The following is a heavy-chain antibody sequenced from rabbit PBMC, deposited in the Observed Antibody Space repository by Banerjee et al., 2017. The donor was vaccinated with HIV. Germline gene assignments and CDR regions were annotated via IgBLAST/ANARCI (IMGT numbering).Heavy chain of an antibody. D-gene: IGHD8-1*01. CDR2: VDAGSSGST. CDR1: GFSVSSSYY. V-gene: IGHV1S40*01. J-gene: IGHJ3*01. Sequence: QSLEESGGDLVKPGASLTLTCTASGFSVSSSYYMWWVRQAPGKGLEWIAYVDAGSSGSTYYANWAKGRFTISKSSSTTVTLQMTSLTVADTATYFCARDLGGSSDLWGQGTLVTVS. CDR3: ARDLGGSSDL.